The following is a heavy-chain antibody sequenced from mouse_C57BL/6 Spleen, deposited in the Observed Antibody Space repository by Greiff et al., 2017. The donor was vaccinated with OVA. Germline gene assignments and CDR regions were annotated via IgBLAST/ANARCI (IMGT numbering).Heavy chain of an antibody. J-gene: IGHJ4*01. CDR1: GYAFSSYW. CDR2: IYPGDGET. V-gene: IGHV1-80*01. D-gene: IGHD1-1*01. CDR3: ARSPDGSRGAMDY. Sequence: QVQLQQSGAELVKPGASVKISCKASGYAFSSYWMNWVKQRPGKGLEWIGQIYPGDGETNYNGKFKGKATLTADKSSSTAYMQLSSLTSEDSAVYFGARSPDGSRGAMDYWGQGTSVTVSS.